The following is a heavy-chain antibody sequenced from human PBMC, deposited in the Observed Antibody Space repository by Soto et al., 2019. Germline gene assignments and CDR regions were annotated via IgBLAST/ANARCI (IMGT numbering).Heavy chain of an antibody. V-gene: IGHV1-2*02. CDR1: GYSFTGYF. CDR2: INLNSGGT. CDR3: ARVLSSYVDTAMVFDY. Sequence: ASVKVSCKASGYSFTGYFTQWVRQAPGQGLEWMGWINLNSGGTDYAQKFQGRVTMTRDTSISTAYMELSRLRSDDTAVYYCARVLSSYVDTAMVFDYWGQGTLVTVSS. D-gene: IGHD5-18*01. J-gene: IGHJ4*02.